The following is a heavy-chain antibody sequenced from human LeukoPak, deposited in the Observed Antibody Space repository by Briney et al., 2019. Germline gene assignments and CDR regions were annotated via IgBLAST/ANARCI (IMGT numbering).Heavy chain of an antibody. D-gene: IGHD6-6*01. J-gene: IGHJ4*02. CDR1: GFTFSSYA. CDR2: ISYDGSNK. V-gene: IGHV3-30*04. Sequence: GGSLRLSCAASGFTFSSYAMHWVRQAPGKGLEWVAVISYDGSNKYYADSVKGRFTISRDNSKNTLYLQMNSLRAEDTAVYYCAAGGSSPRDYWGQGTLVTVSS. CDR3: AAGGSSPRDY.